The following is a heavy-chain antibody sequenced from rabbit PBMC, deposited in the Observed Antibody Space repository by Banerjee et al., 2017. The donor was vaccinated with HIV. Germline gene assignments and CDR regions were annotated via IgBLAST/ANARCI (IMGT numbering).Heavy chain of an antibody. Sequence: QEQLKESGGGLVTPAGTLTLTCTASGSDISSYAISWVRQAPGKGLEWIACIVAGGSGTTYYATWAKGRFTISESSSTTVTLQMTSLTAADTATYFCVRDGDLWGPGTLVTVS. V-gene: IGHV1S45*01. CDR2: IVAGGSGTT. J-gene: IGHJ4*01. CDR1: GSDISSYA. D-gene: IGHD3-1*01. CDR3: VRDGDL.